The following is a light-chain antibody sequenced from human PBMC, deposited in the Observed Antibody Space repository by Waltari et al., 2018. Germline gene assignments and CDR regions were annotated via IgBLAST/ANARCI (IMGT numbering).Light chain of an antibody. Sequence: DIQMTQSPSSLSASVGDRVTITCRASQGISNYVAWFQQKQGKVPKLLIYAASTLQSGVPSRFSGSGSGTDFTLTISSLQPEDVATYYCQKYNMARWTFGQGTRVEIK. J-gene: IGKJ1*01. CDR3: QKYNMARWT. V-gene: IGKV1-27*01. CDR1: QGISNY. CDR2: AAS.